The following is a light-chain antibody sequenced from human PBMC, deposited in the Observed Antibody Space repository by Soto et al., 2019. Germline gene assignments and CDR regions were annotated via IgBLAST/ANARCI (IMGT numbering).Light chain of an antibody. Sequence: DLVMTQSPLSLPVTPGEPASISCRSSQSLLYSNGFNYLDWYLQKPGQSPQLLIYLGSYRASGVPDRFSGSGSGTDFTLKISRVEAEDVGVYFCMQALQAPLYTFGQGTKLEIK. CDR2: LGS. CDR3: MQALQAPLYT. V-gene: IGKV2-28*01. CDR1: QSLLYSNGFNY. J-gene: IGKJ2*01.